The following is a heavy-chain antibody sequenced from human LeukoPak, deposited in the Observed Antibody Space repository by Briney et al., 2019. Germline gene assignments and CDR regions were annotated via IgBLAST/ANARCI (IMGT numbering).Heavy chain of an antibody. CDR2: INHSGST. CDR1: GGSFSGYY. J-gene: IGHJ4*02. Sequence: SETLSLTCAVYGGSFSGYYWSWIRQPPGKGLEWIGEINHSGSTNYNPSLKSRVTISVDTSKNQFSLKLSSVTAADTAVYYCACHDYGSSGGDHWGQGTLVTVSS. D-gene: IGHD4-17*01. V-gene: IGHV4-34*01. CDR3: ACHDYGSSGGDH.